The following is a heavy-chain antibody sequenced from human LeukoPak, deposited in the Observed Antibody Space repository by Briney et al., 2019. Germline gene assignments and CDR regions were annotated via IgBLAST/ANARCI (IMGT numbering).Heavy chain of an antibody. CDR3: ARRGIVLMVYAI. V-gene: IGHV4-34*01. J-gene: IGHJ4*02. Sequence: SETLSLTCAVYGGSFSGYYWSWIRQPPGKGLEWIGEINHSGSTNYNPSLKSRVTISVDTSKNQFSLKLSSVTAADTAVYYCARRGIVLMVYAIWGQGTLVTVSS. CDR2: INHSGST. CDR1: GGSFSGYY. D-gene: IGHD2-8*01.